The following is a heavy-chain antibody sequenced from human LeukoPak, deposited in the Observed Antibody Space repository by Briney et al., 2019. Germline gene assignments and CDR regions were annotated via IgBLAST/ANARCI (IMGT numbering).Heavy chain of an antibody. D-gene: IGHD1-26*01. Sequence: GGSLRLSCAASGFTVSNNYMSWLRQAPGEGLEWVSVIFSADRTYFADSVKGRFSISRDNSKNTLYLQMNSLRAEDTAVYYCARVGNYYDFDYWGQGTLVTVSS. V-gene: IGHV3-53*01. CDR2: IFSADRT. J-gene: IGHJ4*02. CDR1: GFTVSNNY. CDR3: ARVGNYYDFDY.